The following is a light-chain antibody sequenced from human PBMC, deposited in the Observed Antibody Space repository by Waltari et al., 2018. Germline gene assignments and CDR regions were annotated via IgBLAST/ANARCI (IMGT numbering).Light chain of an antibody. V-gene: IGLV1-47*01. CDR3: AAWDDSLSGPV. Sequence: QSVLTQPPSASVTPGPSLPISCSANCSTIARTFLYWYQQLPGTAPKLLIYRNNQRPSGVPDRFSGSKSGTSASLAISGLRSEDEADYYCAAWDDSLSGPVFGGGTKLTVL. CDR2: RNN. CDR1: CSTIARTF. J-gene: IGLJ2*01.